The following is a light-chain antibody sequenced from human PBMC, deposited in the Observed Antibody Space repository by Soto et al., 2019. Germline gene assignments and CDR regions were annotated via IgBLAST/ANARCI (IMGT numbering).Light chain of an antibody. CDR3: QQYNNWPLA. CDR1: QSVNSF. Sequence: EIVMTQSPATLSVSPGERATLSCRASQSVNSFLAWYQQRPGQAPRLLIYGASTRATGIPARFSGSGSGTEFTLTISSLQSEDFAVYYCQQYNNWPLAFGGGTKVEIK. CDR2: GAS. J-gene: IGKJ4*01. V-gene: IGKV3-15*01.